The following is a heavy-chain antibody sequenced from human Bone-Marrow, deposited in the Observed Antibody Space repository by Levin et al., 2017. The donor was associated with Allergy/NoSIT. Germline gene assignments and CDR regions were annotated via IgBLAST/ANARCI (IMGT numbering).Heavy chain of an antibody. J-gene: IGHJ4*02. Sequence: PSETLSLTCTVSGGSIDNTKYYWGWIRQPPGKGLEWIGTSHSRGGAYYNPSLKSRVTISVDTSKNQFSLKLTSVTAADTAIYYCARVFLWFAGSDFWGQGALVTVSS. V-gene: IGHV4-39*07. CDR2: SHSRGGA. CDR3: ARVFLWFAGSDF. CDR1: GGSIDNTKYY. D-gene: IGHD3-10*01.